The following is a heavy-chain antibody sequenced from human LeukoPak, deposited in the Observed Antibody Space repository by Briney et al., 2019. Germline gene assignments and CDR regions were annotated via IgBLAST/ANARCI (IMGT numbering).Heavy chain of an antibody. Sequence: GGSLRLSCAASGFTFSSYWMSWVRQAPGKGLEWVANIKQDGSEKYYVDSVKGRFTISRDNAKNSLYLQMNSLRAEDTAVYYCARDIAAAGHNWFDPWGQGTLVTVSS. CDR2: IKQDGSEK. D-gene: IGHD6-13*01. CDR3: ARDIAAAGHNWFDP. J-gene: IGHJ5*02. CDR1: GFTFSSYW. V-gene: IGHV3-7*01.